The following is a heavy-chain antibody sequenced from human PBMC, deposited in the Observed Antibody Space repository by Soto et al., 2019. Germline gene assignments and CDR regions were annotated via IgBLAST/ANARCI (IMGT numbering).Heavy chain of an antibody. CDR3: AGGFGESPEDYYYYGMDV. CDR1: GFSISSYY. D-gene: IGHD3-10*01. Sequence: SETLSLTCPVSGFSISSYYWSWIRQPPGKGLEWIGYIYYSGSTNYNPSLKSRVTISVDTSKNQFSLKLSSVTAADTAVYYCAGGFGESPEDYYYYGMDVWGQGTTVTVSS. V-gene: IGHV4-59*01. J-gene: IGHJ6*02. CDR2: IYYSGST.